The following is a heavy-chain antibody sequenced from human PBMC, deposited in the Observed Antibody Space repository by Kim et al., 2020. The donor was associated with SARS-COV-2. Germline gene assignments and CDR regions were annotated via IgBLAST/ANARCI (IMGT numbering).Heavy chain of an antibody. CDR3: ARDMDPTVYDY. J-gene: IGHJ4*02. CDR2: VNAANDET. CDR1: GYTFKSYP. D-gene: IGHD4-4*01. Sequence: ASVKVSCKAYGYTFKSYPIHWLRQAPGQRPEWMGWVNAANDETQYSQKFQGRVTITRDTSANTAYRELRRLTTKDTAIYYCARDMDPTVYDYWGQGTLVTVSS. V-gene: IGHV1-3*01.